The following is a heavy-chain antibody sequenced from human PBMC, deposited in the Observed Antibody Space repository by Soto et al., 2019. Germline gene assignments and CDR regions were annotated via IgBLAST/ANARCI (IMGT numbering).Heavy chain of an antibody. CDR3: ARDRKCISTSCYAGVLDY. J-gene: IGHJ4*02. D-gene: IGHD2-2*01. CDR2: IWYDGSNK. Sequence: QVQLVESGGGVVQPGRSLRLSCAASGFTFSSYGMHWVRQAPGKGLEWVAVIWYDGSNKYYADSVKGRFTISRDNSKNTLYLQMNSLRAEDTAVYYCARDRKCISTSCYAGVLDYWGQGTLVTVSS. V-gene: IGHV3-33*01. CDR1: GFTFSSYG.